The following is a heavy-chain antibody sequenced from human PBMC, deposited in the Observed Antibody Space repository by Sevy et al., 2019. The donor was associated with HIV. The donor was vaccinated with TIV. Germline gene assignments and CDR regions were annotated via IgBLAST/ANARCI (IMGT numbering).Heavy chain of an antibody. V-gene: IGHV3-53*01. Sequence: GGSLRLSCEASGFSVSSNYMAWVRQAPGKGLEWVSVIYSGKSTDYRDSVNGRFTISRDSSKSTLYLQMDSMRAEDTAVYNWARVQSHTGWFDYWGQGSLVTVSS. CDR1: GFSVSSNY. D-gene: IGHD6-19*01. CDR3: ARVQSHTGWFDY. CDR2: IYSGKST. J-gene: IGHJ4*02.